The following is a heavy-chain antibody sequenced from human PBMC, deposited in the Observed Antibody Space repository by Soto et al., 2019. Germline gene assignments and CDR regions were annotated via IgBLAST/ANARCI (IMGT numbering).Heavy chain of an antibody. D-gene: IGHD4-17*01. J-gene: IGHJ4*01. CDR2: IRQDGGEK. CDR1: EFTFSAYW. Sequence: EVQLVESGGGLVQPGGSLRLACATFEFTFSAYWMSWVRQAPGKGLEWVANIRQDGGEKYYLDSVQGRLTISRDNAQTSVSLQMNSLRVEDTAIYYCASEYGDHLKFFDYWGPGTLVTVSS. CDR3: ASEYGDHLKFFDY. V-gene: IGHV3-7*01.